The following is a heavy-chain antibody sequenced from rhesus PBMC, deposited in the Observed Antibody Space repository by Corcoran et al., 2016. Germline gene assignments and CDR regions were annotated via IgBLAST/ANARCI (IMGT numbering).Heavy chain of an antibody. CDR1: GFSLSTSGMG. D-gene: IGHD5-42*01. CDR2: IYWDDDQ. Sequence: QVTLKESGPALVKPTQTLTLTCTFSGFSLSTSGMGVGWIRQPPGKALEWLSSIYWDDDQNYSTTLKSRLTISKDTTKNQVRLTMTNMDPVDTATYYCARGASFWDTVGTEWYFDLWGPGTPITISS. V-gene: IGHV2S1*01. CDR3: ARGASFWDTVGTEWYFDL. J-gene: IGHJ2*01.